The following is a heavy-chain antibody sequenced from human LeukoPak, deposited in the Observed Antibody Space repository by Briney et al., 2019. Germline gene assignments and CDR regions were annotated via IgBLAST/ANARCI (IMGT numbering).Heavy chain of an antibody. CDR2: ISYDGSNK. J-gene: IGHJ4*02. CDR1: GFTFSSYG. CDR3: AKASSSLPYYFDY. V-gene: IGHV3-30*18. D-gene: IGHD6-6*01. Sequence: GGSLRLSCAASGFTFSSYGMHWVRQAPGKGLEWVAVISYDGSNKYYADSVKGRFTISRDNSKNTLYLQMNSLRAEGTAVYYCAKASSSLPYYFDYWGQGTLVTVSS.